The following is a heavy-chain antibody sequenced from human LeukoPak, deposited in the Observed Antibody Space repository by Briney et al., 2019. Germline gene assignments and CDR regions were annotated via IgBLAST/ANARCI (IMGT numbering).Heavy chain of an antibody. J-gene: IGHJ4*02. V-gene: IGHV3-74*01. Sequence: GGSLRLSCAASGFTFSSYWMHWVRQAPGKGLVWVSRINSDGSSTSYADSVKGRFTISRDNAKNTLYLQMNSLRAEDTAVYYCAKYYSSSWHLFDYWGQGTLVTVSS. CDR3: AKYYSSSWHLFDY. D-gene: IGHD6-13*01. CDR1: GFTFSSYW. CDR2: INSDGSST.